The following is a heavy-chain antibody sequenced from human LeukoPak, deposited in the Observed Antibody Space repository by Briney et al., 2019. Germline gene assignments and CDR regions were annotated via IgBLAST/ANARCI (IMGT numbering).Heavy chain of an antibody. CDR2: INHVGST. J-gene: IGHJ5*02. CDR1: GGSFSGYY. Sequence: SETLSLTCAVYGGSFSGYYWSWIRQPPGKGLEWIGQINHVGSTKYNPSLKSRVTISVDTSKSQSSLKLNSVTAADTAVYYCAREVLLSSSWVRYNWFDPWGQGTLVTVSS. CDR3: AREVLLSSSWVRYNWFDP. D-gene: IGHD6-13*01. V-gene: IGHV4-34*01.